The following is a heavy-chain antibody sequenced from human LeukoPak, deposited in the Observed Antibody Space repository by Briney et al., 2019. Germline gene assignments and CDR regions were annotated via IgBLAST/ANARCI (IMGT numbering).Heavy chain of an antibody. D-gene: IGHD2/OR15-2a*01. CDR2: ISSNGGST. J-gene: IGHJ4*02. CDR1: GFTFSSYA. V-gene: IGHV3-64*01. Sequence: GGSLRLSCAASGFTFSSYAMHWVRQAPGKGLEYVSAISSNGGSTYYANSVKGRFTISRDNSKNTLYLQMGSLRAEDMAVYFCARDAILGAPTYDFDYWGQGTLVTVSS. CDR3: ARDAILGAPTYDFDY.